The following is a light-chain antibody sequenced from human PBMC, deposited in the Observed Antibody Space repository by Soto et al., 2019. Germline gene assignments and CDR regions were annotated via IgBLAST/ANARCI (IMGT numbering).Light chain of an antibody. CDR3: CSYVGSDSYV. CDR1: SSDVGDYNS. V-gene: IGLV2-11*01. CDR2: DVS. Sequence: QSALTQPRSVSGSPGQSVTVSCIGTSSDVGDYNSVSWYQQHPGKAPKLMIYDVSKRPSGVPDRFSGSKSGNTASLTISGLQAEDEADYSCCSYVGSDSYVFGIGTKLTVL. J-gene: IGLJ1*01.